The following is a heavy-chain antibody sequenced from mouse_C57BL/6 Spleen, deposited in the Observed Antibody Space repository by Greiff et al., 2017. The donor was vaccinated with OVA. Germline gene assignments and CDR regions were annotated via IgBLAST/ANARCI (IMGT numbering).Heavy chain of an antibody. CDR2: INPNNGGT. D-gene: IGHD2-4*01. CDR1: GYTFTDYN. V-gene: IGHV1-22*01. Sequence: EVQRVESGPELVKPGASVKMSCKASGYTFTDYNMHWVKQSHGKSLEWIGYINPNNGGTSYNQKFKGKATLTVNKSSSTAYMELRSLTSEDSAVYYCAGGYYDYACAYWGQGTLVTVSA. CDR3: AGGYYDYACAY. J-gene: IGHJ3*01.